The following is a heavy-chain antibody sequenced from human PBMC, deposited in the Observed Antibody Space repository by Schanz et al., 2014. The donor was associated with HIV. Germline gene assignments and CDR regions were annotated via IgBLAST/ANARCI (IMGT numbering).Heavy chain of an antibody. Sequence: QVQLVQSGAEVKKPGASVKVSCKASGYTFTSYGINWVRQAPGQGLEWMGWISAYNGNTNYAQKLQGRVTMTPDPSTSTAYMDLRSMRSDDTAVYYCARVSGWSSFDYWGQGTLVIVSS. CDR3: ARVSGWSSFDY. J-gene: IGHJ4*02. CDR1: GYTFTSYG. V-gene: IGHV1-18*01. CDR2: ISAYNGNT. D-gene: IGHD6-13*01.